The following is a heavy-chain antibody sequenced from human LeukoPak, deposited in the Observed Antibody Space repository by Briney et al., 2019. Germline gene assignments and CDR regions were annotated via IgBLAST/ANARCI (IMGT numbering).Heavy chain of an antibody. J-gene: IGHJ4*02. Sequence: GGPLRLSCAASGFTFSSYSMNWVRQAPGKGLEWVSYISSSSSTIYYADSVKGRFTISRDNAKNSLYLQMNSLRAEDTAVYYCAREGGSSSWYVIGFWGQGTLVTVSS. CDR1: GFTFSSYS. V-gene: IGHV3-48*01. CDR3: AREGGSSSWYVIGF. D-gene: IGHD6-13*01. CDR2: ISSSSSTI.